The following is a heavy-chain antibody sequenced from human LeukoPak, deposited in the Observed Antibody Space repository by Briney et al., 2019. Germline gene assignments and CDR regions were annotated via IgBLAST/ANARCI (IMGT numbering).Heavy chain of an antibody. CDR2: INSDGSST. Sequence: PGGSLRLSCAASGFTFSSDWMHWVRQAPGKGLVWVSRINSDGSSTAYADSVKGRFTISRDNAKNTLYLQMNSGRAEDTAVYYCGRALGSPLDYWGQGTLVTVSS. CDR3: GRALGSPLDY. V-gene: IGHV3-74*01. CDR1: GFTFSSDW. J-gene: IGHJ4*02. D-gene: IGHD1-26*01.